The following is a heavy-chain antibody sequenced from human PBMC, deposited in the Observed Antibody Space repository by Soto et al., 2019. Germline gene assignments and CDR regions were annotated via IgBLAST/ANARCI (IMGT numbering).Heavy chain of an antibody. CDR3: AKEGPITNWYFDY. D-gene: IGHD1-1*01. J-gene: IGHJ4*02. CDR2: ISYDGNVA. CDR1: GFTFSSYG. V-gene: IGHV3-30*18. Sequence: QVQLVESGGGVVQPGRSLRLSCAASGFTFSSYGMHWVRQAPGKGLEWVTVISYDGNVAYYADSVKGRFTISRDNSKNTLYLQMNSLITEHTAMYYCAKEGPITNWYFDYWGQGTLVTVSS.